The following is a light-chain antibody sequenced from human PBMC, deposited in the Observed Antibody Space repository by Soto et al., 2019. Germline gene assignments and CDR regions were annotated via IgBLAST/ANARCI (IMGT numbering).Light chain of an antibody. CDR3: SSYTNKDTLL. CDR1: SSDVGGYDH. J-gene: IGLJ3*02. CDR2: DVT. Sequence: QSALTQPASVSGSPGQSITISCTGTSSDVGGYDHVSWYQQHPGKAPKLIIYDVTVRPSGISRRISGSKSDNTASLAVSGLQPEDEAEYYCSSYTNKDTLLFGGGTKLTVL. V-gene: IGLV2-14*03.